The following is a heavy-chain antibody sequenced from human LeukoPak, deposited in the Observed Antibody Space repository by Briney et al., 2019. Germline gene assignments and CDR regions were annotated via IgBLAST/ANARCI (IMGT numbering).Heavy chain of an antibody. V-gene: IGHV6-1*01. D-gene: IGHD2-15*01. CDR3: ARDGGHGYSFDS. CDR2: TYYRSQWYN. Sequence: SQTLSLTCAISGDSVSRTDAGWNWIRQSPSRGLEWLGRTYYRSQWYNDYAVSMKSRITINPDTSKNQFSLQLNSVTPEDTAVYYCARDGGHGYSFDSWGQGTLVTVSS. J-gene: IGHJ4*02. CDR1: GDSVSRTDAG.